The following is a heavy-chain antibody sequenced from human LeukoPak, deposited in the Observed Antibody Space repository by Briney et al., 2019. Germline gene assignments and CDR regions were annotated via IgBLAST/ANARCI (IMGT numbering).Heavy chain of an antibody. Sequence: AETLSLTCAVSGGSISSSSYYWGWIRQPPGKGLEWIGSIYYSGNTYYNPSLKSRVTISVDTSKNQFSLKLSSVTAADTAVYYCARVRPRMTTDYWGQGTLVTVSS. CDR3: ARVRPRMTTDY. D-gene: IGHD4-17*01. V-gene: IGHV4-39*01. J-gene: IGHJ4*02. CDR2: IYYSGNT. CDR1: GGSISSSSYY.